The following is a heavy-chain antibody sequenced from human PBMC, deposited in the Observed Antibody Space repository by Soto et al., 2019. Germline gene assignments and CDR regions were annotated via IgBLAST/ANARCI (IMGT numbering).Heavy chain of an antibody. CDR2: IYHSGST. CDR1: GYSISSGYY. Sequence: PSETLSLTCAVSGYSISSGYYWGWIRQPPGKGLEWIGSIYHSGSTYYNPSLKSRVTISVDTSKNQFSLKLSSVTAADTAVYYCARDPLYGDLGMDVWGQGTTVTVSS. J-gene: IGHJ6*02. CDR3: ARDPLYGDLGMDV. V-gene: IGHV4-38-2*02. D-gene: IGHD4-17*01.